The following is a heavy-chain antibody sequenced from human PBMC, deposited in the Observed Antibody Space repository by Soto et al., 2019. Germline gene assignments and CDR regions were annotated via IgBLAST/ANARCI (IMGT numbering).Heavy chain of an antibody. CDR1: GYTFTSYG. CDR3: ARQDSTYYDFWSGYYSNWFDP. Sequence: ASVKVSCKASGYTFTSYGISWVRQAPGQGLEWMGWISAYNGNTNYAQKLQGRVTMTTDTSTSTAYMELRSLRSDDTAVYYCARQDSTYYDFWSGYYSNWFDPSPQGTLVTVSS. CDR2: ISAYNGNT. V-gene: IGHV1-18*01. D-gene: IGHD3-3*01. J-gene: IGHJ5*02.